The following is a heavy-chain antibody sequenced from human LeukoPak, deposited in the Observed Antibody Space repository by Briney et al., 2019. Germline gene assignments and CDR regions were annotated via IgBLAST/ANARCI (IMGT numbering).Heavy chain of an antibody. D-gene: IGHD3-22*01. CDR2: INHSGST. Sequence: PSETLSLTCAVYGGSFSGYYWSWIRQPPGKGLEWIGEINHSGSTNYNPPLKSRVTISVDTSKNQFSLKLSSVTAADTAVYYCARFDSSGYYYDWGQGTLVTVSS. CDR1: GGSFSGYY. CDR3: ARFDSSGYYYD. J-gene: IGHJ4*02. V-gene: IGHV4-34*01.